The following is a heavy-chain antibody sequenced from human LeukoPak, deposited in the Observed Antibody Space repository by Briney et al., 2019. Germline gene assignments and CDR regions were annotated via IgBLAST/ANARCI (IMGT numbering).Heavy chain of an antibody. J-gene: IGHJ1*01. CDR3: ATVSSSWLGYFQH. V-gene: IGHV3-66*01. CDR2: IYSGGRT. Sequence: GGSLRLSCAASGFTFSNYAMSWVRQAPGKGLEWVSVIYSGGRTYDAESVKGRLTISRDNSKNTLYLQMNSLRAEDTAVYYCATVSSSWLGYFQHWGQGTLVTVSS. D-gene: IGHD6-13*01. CDR1: GFTFSNYA.